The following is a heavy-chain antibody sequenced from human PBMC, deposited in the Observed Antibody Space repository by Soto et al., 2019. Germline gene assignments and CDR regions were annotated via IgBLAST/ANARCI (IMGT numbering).Heavy chain of an antibody. J-gene: IGHJ2*01. V-gene: IGHV4-30-4*01. CDR3: ARGSAAKRYFDL. CDR2: IFPSGAT. D-gene: IGHD5-18*01. CDR1: GAPISGGDYH. Sequence: QVQLQESGPGLVKPSQTLSLMCTVSGAPISGGDYHWSWIRQPPGKGLEWIGYIFPSGATHYNSSLGRRISMSVETSKSHFSLKLTSVTAAETAVYFCARGSAAKRYFDLWGRGTLVTVSS.